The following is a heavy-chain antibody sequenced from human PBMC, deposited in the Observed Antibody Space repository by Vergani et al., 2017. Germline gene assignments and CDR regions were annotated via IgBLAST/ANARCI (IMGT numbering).Heavy chain of an antibody. Sequence: VQLLESGGGVVQPGRSLRLSCAASGFTFSSYAMHWVRQAPGKGLEWVAVISYDGSNKYYADSVKGRFTISRDNSKNTLYLQMNSLRAEDTAVYYCARGDYYDSSGKFDYWGQGTLVTVSS. CDR2: ISYDGSNK. CDR1: GFTFSSYA. CDR3: ARGDYYDSSGKFDY. J-gene: IGHJ4*02. V-gene: IGHV3-30-3*01. D-gene: IGHD3-22*01.